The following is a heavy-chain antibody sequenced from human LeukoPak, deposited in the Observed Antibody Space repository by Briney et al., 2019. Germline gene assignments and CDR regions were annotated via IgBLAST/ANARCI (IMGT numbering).Heavy chain of an antibody. V-gene: IGHV1-2*02. Sequence: ASVKVSCKASGYTFTGYYIHWVRQAPGQGLEWMGWINPNSGGTNYAQKFQGRVTMTRDTSISTAYMELSRLRSDDTAVYYCARIGYCSSTSCYPFDPWGQGTLVTVSS. CDR2: INPNSGGT. J-gene: IGHJ5*02. CDR3: ARIGYCSSTSCYPFDP. D-gene: IGHD2-2*01. CDR1: GYTFTGYY.